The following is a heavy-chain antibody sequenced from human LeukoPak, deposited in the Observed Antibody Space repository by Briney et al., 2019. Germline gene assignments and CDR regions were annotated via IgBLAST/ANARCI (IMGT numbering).Heavy chain of an antibody. D-gene: IGHD3-10*01. J-gene: IGHJ4*02. CDR1: GFTFSGYA. CDR2: ISYDGSNE. V-gene: IGHV3-30-3*01. Sequence: GGSLRLSCAACGFTFSGYAMHWVRQAPGKGLEWVAVISYDGSNEYYADSVKGRFSISRDNSNYTVHLQMNSLRAEDTAVYYCAREPLYGSGSWPLDYWGQGTLVTVSS. CDR3: AREPLYGSGSWPLDY.